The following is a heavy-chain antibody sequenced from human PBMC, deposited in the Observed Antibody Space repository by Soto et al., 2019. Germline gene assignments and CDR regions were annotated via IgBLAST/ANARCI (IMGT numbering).Heavy chain of an antibody. V-gene: IGHV3-30-3*01. CDR3: ARERYDFWSGHAEYFQH. J-gene: IGHJ1*01. D-gene: IGHD3-3*01. CDR1: GFTFSSYA. Sequence: QVQLVESGGGVVQPGRSLRLSCAASGFTFSSYAMHWVRQAPGKGLEWVAVISYDGSNKYYADSVKGRFTISRDNSKNTLYLQMNSLRAEDTAVYYRARERYDFWSGHAEYFQHWGQGTLVTVSS. CDR2: ISYDGSNK.